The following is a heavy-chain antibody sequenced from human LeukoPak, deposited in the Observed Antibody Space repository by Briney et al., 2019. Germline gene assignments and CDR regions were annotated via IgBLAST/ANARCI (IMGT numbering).Heavy chain of an antibody. CDR2: IKQDGSEK. CDR1: RFTFSSYG. Sequence: PGGTLRLSCAASRFTFSSYGMSWVRQAPGKGLEWVANIKQDGSEKYYVDSVKGRFTISRDNAKNSLYLQMNSLRAEDTAVYYCARSHTYYYGSGSNFDYWGQGTLVTVSS. D-gene: IGHD3-10*01. V-gene: IGHV3-7*01. J-gene: IGHJ4*02. CDR3: ARSHTYYYGSGSNFDY.